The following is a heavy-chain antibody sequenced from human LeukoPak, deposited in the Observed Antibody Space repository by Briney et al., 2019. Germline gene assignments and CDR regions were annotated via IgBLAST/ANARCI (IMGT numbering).Heavy chain of an antibody. D-gene: IGHD3-10*01. CDR3: AVVGGYFDY. V-gene: IGHV4-61*01. CDR1: GGSVSSGSYY. J-gene: IGHJ4*02. CDR2: IYYNGGT. Sequence: SETLSLTCTVSGGSVSSGSYYWSWIRQPPGKGLEWIGYIYYNGGTEYSPSLKSRVNISLDTSKNQFSLKLSSVTAADTAVYYCAVVGGYFDYWGQGILVAVSS.